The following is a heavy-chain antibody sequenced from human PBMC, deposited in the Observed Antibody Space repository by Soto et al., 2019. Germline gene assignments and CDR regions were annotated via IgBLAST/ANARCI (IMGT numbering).Heavy chain of an antibody. Sequence: QLQLVQSGAEVREPGSSVKVSCKASGGTFSSYTVIWVRQAPGQGLEWMGGITPTLNIAKYAEKFQGRVTINADESTSTVNMHLSSLSSEDTAVYFCARGYYSGSNPSAFDYWGQGTLVAVSS. CDR3: ARGYYSGSNPSAFDY. CDR2: ITPTLNIA. V-gene: IGHV1-69*01. J-gene: IGHJ4*02. CDR1: GGTFSSYT. D-gene: IGHD1-26*01.